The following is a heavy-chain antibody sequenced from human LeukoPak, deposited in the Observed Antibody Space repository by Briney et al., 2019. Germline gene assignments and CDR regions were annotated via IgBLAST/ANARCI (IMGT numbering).Heavy chain of an antibody. CDR2: IYYSGST. J-gene: IGHJ5*02. CDR3: ARHQSREYQLLSSNNWFDP. CDR1: GGSISSSSYY. Sequence: SETLSLTCTVSGGSISSSSYYWGWIRQPPGKRLEWIGSIYYSGSTYYNPSLKSRVTISVDTSKNQFSLKLSSVTAADTAVYYCARHQSREYQLLSSNNWFDPWGQGTLVTVSS. V-gene: IGHV4-39*01. D-gene: IGHD2-2*01.